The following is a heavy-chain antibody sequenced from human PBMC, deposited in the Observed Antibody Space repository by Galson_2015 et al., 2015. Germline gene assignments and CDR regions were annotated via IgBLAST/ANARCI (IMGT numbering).Heavy chain of an antibody. CDR3: AREFGDVRCLGY. Sequence: SLRLSCAASGFTFSSYWMSWVRQAPGKGLEWVANIKQDGSEKYYVDSVKGRFTISRDKAKNSLYLQMNSLRAEDTAVYYCAREFGDVRCLGYWGQGTLVTVSS. CDR2: IKQDGSEK. J-gene: IGHJ4*02. CDR1: GFTFSSYW. D-gene: IGHD3-10*01. V-gene: IGHV3-7*01.